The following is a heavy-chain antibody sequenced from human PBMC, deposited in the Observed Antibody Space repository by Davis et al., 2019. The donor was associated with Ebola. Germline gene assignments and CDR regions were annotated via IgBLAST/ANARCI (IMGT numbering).Heavy chain of an antibody. D-gene: IGHD5-18*01. V-gene: IGHV4-59*01. Sequence: MPGGSLRLSCTVPGGSISSYYWSWIRQPPGKGLEWIGYIYYSGSTNYNPSLKSRVTISVDTSKNQFSLKLSSVAAADTAVYYCASGYSYGPYYFDYWGQGTLVTVSS. CDR2: IYYSGST. CDR3: ASGYSYGPYYFDY. J-gene: IGHJ4*02. CDR1: GGSISSYY.